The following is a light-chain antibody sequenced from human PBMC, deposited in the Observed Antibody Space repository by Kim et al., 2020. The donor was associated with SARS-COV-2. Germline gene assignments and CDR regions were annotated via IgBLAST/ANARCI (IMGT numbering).Light chain of an antibody. CDR2: GAS. J-gene: IGKJ1*01. CDR3: QQYEISPWT. V-gene: IGKV3-15*01. CDR1: QSVNSN. Sequence: EVVMTQSPATLSVSPGERATLSCRASQSVNSNLAWYQQQPGQAPRLLIYGASTRATDIPDRFSGSGSGTDFTLTISRLEPEDCAVYYCQQYEISPWTFGQGTKVDIK.